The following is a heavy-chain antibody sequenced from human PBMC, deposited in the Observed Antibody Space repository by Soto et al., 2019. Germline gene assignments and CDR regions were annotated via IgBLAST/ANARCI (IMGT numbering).Heavy chain of an antibody. V-gene: IGHV3-9*01. CDR2: ISWNSGNI. Sequence: EVQLVESGGGLVQPGMSLRLSCAASGFNLDDYAMHWVRQAPGKGLEWVSGISWNSGNIGYADSVKGRFTISRDIAKKSLYLQMNSLRFKDTAIYDYAMLWFCVADYMDVWGKGTEVTVSS. J-gene: IGHJ6*03. D-gene: IGHD2-21*01. CDR3: AMLWFCVADYMDV. CDR1: GFNLDDYA.